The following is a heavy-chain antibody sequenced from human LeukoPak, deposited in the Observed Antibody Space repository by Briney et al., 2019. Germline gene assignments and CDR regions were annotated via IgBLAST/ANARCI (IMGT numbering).Heavy chain of an antibody. V-gene: IGHV3-21*01. CDR3: ARAERVQQLVYYYYYMDV. J-gene: IGHJ6*03. Sequence: GGSLRLSCAASRFTFSSYSMNWVRQAPGKGLERVSSISSSSSYIYYADSVKGRFTISRDNAKNSLYLQMNSLRAEDTAVYYCARAERVQQLVYYYYYMDVWGKGTTVTVSS. CDR1: RFTFSSYS. CDR2: ISSSSSYI. D-gene: IGHD6-6*01.